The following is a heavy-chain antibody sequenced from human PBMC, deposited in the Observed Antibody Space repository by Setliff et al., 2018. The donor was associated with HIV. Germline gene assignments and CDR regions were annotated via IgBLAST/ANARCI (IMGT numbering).Heavy chain of an antibody. CDR1: GGSFSGHY. V-gene: IGHV4-34*01. CDR3: AREGNYLAGYYSYYFDY. D-gene: IGHD3-9*01. Sequence: SETLSLTCAVYGGSFSGHYWSWFRQPPGKGLEWIGEINQSGSTAYNPSLKSRVTISVDTSKNQFSLKLSSVTAADTAVYYCAREGNYLAGYYSYYFDYWGQGTLVTVSS. CDR2: INQSGST. J-gene: IGHJ4*02.